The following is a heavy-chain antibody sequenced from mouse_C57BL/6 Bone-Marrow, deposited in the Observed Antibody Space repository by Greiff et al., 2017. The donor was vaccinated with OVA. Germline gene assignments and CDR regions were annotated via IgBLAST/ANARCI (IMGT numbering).Heavy chain of an antibody. V-gene: IGHV1-19*01. CDR1: GYTFTDYY. J-gene: IGHJ3*01. CDR2: INPYNGGT. Sequence: EVQLQQSGPVLVKPGASVKMSCKASGYTFTDYYMNWVKQSHGKSLEWIGVINPYNGGTSYNQKFKGKATLTVDTSSSTAYMELNSLTSEDSAVYYCARYDGSGAWFAYWGQGTLVTVSA. CDR3: ARYDGSGAWFAY. D-gene: IGHD1-1*01.